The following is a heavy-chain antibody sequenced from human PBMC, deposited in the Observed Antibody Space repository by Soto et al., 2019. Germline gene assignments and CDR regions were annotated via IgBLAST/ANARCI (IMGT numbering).Heavy chain of an antibody. CDR1: GYTFTSYY. V-gene: IGHV1-46*01. J-gene: IGHJ5*02. D-gene: IGHD3-3*01. Sequence: ASVKVSCRASGYTFTSYYMHWVRQAPGQGLEWMGIINPSGGSTSYAQKFQGRVTMTRDTSTSTVYMELSSLRSEDTAVYYCARDRRDFWSGYYINWFDPWGQGTLVTVSS. CDR2: INPSGGST. CDR3: ARDRRDFWSGYYINWFDP.